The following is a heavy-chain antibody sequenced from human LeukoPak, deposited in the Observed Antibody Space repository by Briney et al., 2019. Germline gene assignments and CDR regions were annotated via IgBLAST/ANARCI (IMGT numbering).Heavy chain of an antibody. V-gene: IGHV3-21*01. CDR3: ARGIVVVTANHFDY. Sequence: GGSLRLSCAASGFTFSSYSMNWVRQAPGKGLEWVSSISSSSSYIYYADSMKGRFTISRDNAKNSLYLQMNSLRAEDTAVYYCARGIVVVTANHFDYWGQGTLVTVSS. D-gene: IGHD2-21*02. CDR2: ISSSSSYI. J-gene: IGHJ4*02. CDR1: GFTFSSYS.